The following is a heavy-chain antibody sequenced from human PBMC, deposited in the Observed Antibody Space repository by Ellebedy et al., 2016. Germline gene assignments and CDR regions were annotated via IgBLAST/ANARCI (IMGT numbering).Heavy chain of an antibody. V-gene: IGHV3-64*01. CDR2: ISSNGGST. CDR3: AREYEGDAFDI. J-gene: IGHJ3*02. CDR1: GFTFSGYA. D-gene: IGHD3-16*01. Sequence: GESLKISCEVFGFTFSGYAMHWVRQAPGEGLDYVSAISSNGGSTYYANSVKGRFTISRDNSKNTLYLQMGSLRAEDMAVYYCAREYEGDAFDIWGQGTMVTVSS.